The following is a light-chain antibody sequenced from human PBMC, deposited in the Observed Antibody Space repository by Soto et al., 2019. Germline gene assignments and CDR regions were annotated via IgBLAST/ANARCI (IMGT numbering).Light chain of an antibody. CDR3: QQYDNYPLT. J-gene: IGKJ4*01. CDR1: QVVRSW. CDR2: DAS. Sequence: DIQMTKSLPTLSASLGERVPLLSRAGQVVRSWLAWYQQKPGRAPKFLIYDASSLESGVPSRFSGSGSGTEFTLTISNLQPDDFATYYCQQYDNYPLTFGGGTKVEI. V-gene: IGKV1-5*02.